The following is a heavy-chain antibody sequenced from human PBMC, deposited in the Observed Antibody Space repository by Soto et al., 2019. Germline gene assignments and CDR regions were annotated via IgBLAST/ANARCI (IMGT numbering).Heavy chain of an antibody. V-gene: IGHV1-18*01. Sequence: QVQLVQSGAEVKKPGASVKVSCKASGYSFTNYGFNWVRQAPGQGLEWMGWISADNGDTIYAQTLQDRVSMTTDTSTSTAYMELRSLRSDDTAVYYCARWGYCSAGSCRSLSPDYWGQGTLVTVSS. D-gene: IGHD2-15*01. J-gene: IGHJ4*02. CDR1: GYSFTNYG. CDR2: ISADNGDT. CDR3: ARWGYCSAGSCRSLSPDY.